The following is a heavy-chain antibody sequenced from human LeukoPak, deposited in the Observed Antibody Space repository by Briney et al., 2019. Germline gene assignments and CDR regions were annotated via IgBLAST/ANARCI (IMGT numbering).Heavy chain of an antibody. Sequence: GRSLRLSCAASGFTVSSNYMGWVRQAPGKGLEWVSVIYSDTTAYYPDSVKGRFTISRDNSKNTLYLQMNSLSADDTAVYYFARVEEGWFDPWGQGTLVTVSS. CDR1: GFTVSSNY. J-gene: IGHJ5*02. V-gene: IGHV3-66*01. CDR2: IYSDTTA. CDR3: ARVEEGWFDP.